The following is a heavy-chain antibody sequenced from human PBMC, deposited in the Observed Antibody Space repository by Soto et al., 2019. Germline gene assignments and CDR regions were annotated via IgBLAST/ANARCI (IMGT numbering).Heavy chain of an antibody. Sequence: PGGSLRLSCAASGFTFSDHYMDWVRQATGKGLEWVGRIRKKVNSYTTEYAASVKGRFTVSRDDSKNSLYLQMNSLKTEDTAVYYCVRVGGSGSYSPFDYWGQGTLVTVSS. J-gene: IGHJ4*02. CDR1: GFTFSDHY. CDR3: VRVGGSGSYSPFDY. CDR2: IRKKVNSYTT. V-gene: IGHV3-72*01. D-gene: IGHD3-10*01.